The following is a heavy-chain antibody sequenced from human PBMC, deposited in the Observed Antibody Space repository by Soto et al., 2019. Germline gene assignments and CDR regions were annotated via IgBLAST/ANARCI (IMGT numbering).Heavy chain of an antibody. CDR2: IYYSGST. V-gene: IGHV4-39*01. Sequence: SETLSLTCTVSGGSISTTTYYWGWIRQPPGKGLEWIGSIYYSGSTYYNPSLKSRVTISVDTSKNQFSLTLNSVTAADTAVYYCVRGSSTIVGAPRYTYGMDVWGQGTTVTVSS. CDR1: GGSISTTTYY. D-gene: IGHD1-26*01. J-gene: IGHJ6*02. CDR3: VRGSSTIVGAPRYTYGMDV.